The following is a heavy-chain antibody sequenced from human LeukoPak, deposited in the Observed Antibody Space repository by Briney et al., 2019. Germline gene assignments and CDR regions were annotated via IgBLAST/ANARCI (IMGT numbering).Heavy chain of an antibody. D-gene: IGHD3-22*01. CDR2: INTDGKTT. CDR3: ARDPIRLRDSSAFDY. V-gene: IGHV3-74*03. J-gene: IGHJ4*02. CDR1: GFSFSNSW. Sequence: SGGSLRLSCAASGFSFSNSWMHWVRQVPGKGLVWVSRINTDGKTTTYADSVKGRFTISRDNAKSTLYLEMNSLRAEDTAVYYCARDPIRLRDSSAFDYWGQGTLVTVSS.